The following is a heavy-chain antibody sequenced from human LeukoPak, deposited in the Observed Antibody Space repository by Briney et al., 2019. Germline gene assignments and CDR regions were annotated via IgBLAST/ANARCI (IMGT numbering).Heavy chain of an antibody. CDR2: IYYSGST. CDR3: ARDLYCSSTSCPAFDI. V-gene: IGHV4-30-4*08. D-gene: IGHD2-2*01. J-gene: IGHJ3*02. CDR1: GGSISSSSSY. Sequence: PSETLSLTCAVYGGSISSSSSYWSWIRQPPGKGLEWIGYIYYSGSTYYNPSLKSRVTISVDTSKNQLSLKLSSVTAADTAVYYCARDLYCSSTSCPAFDIWGQGTMVTVSS.